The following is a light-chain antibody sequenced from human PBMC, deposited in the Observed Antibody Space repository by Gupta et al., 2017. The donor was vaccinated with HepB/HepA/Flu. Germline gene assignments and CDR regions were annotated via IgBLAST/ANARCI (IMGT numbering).Light chain of an antibody. CDR3: SAYTISNTLV. CDR1: SSGVGGYNY. Sequence: QSALTQPASVSGSPGQSITISCTGTSSGVGGYNYFSWYQHHPAKAHNLMIYDVSKRPAGVSNRFSGSKSGNTASLTISRLQEEDGADYYCSAYTISNTLVFGGGTKLTVL. CDR2: DVS. J-gene: IGLJ2*01. V-gene: IGLV2-14*03.